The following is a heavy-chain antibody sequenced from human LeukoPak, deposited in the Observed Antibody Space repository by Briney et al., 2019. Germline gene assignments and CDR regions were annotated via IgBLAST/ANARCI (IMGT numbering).Heavy chain of an antibody. CDR3: TRGVALSDHGIIDS. J-gene: IGHJ4*02. CDR1: GYSVSSGFF. V-gene: IGHV4-38-2*01. CDR2: IYHSGIT. D-gene: IGHD1-1*01. Sequence: SETLSLTCAVSGYSVSSGFFWGWIRQPPGKGLEWIATIYHSGITHYNPSLKSRVTISVDTSKNQFSLKMSSVTAADTAVYYCTRGVALSDHGIIDSWGQGTLATVSS.